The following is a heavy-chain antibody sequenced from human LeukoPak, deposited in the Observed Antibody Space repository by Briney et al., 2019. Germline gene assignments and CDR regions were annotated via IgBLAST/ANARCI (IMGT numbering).Heavy chain of an antibody. V-gene: IGHV4-34*01. CDR3: ARDDYDILTGAPDY. D-gene: IGHD3-9*01. Sequence: PSETLSLTCAVYGGSFSGYYWSWIRQPPGKGLEWIGEINHSGSTNYNPSLKSRVTISVDTSKNQFSLKLSSVTAADTAVYYCARDDYDILTGAPDYWGQGTLVTVSS. CDR2: INHSGST. CDR1: GGSFSGYY. J-gene: IGHJ4*02.